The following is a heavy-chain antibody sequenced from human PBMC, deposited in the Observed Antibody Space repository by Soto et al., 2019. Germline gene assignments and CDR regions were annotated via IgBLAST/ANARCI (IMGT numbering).Heavy chain of an antibody. CDR2: IYYSGST. D-gene: IGHD3-22*01. Sequence: SETLSLTCTVSGGSISSSSYYWGWIRQPPGKGLEWIGSIYYSGSTYYNPSLKSRVTISVDTSKNQFSLKLSSVTAADTAVYYCARHVLYNYEGSGYSLSPWGKGTLVTVSS. CDR3: ARHVLYNYEGSGYSLSP. CDR1: GGSISSSSYY. J-gene: IGHJ5*02. V-gene: IGHV4-39*01.